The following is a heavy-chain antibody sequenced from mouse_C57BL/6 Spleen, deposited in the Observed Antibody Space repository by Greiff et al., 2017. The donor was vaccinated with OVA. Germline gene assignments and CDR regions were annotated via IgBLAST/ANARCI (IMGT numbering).Heavy chain of an antibody. J-gene: IGHJ4*01. Sequence: QVQLQQPGAELVRPGSSVKLSCKASGYTFTSYWMHWVKQRPIQGLEWIGNIDPSDSETHYNQKFKDKATLTVDESSSTAYMQLSSLTSEDSAVYYCARAGVYYDYDYYAMDYWGQGTSVTVSS. V-gene: IGHV1-52*01. D-gene: IGHD2-4*01. CDR2: IDPSDSET. CDR3: ARAGVYYDYDYYAMDY. CDR1: GYTFTSYW.